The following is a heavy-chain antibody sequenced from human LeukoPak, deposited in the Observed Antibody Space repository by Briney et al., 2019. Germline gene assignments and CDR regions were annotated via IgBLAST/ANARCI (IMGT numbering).Heavy chain of an antibody. CDR1: GFTVGSNY. V-gene: IGHV3-53*01. D-gene: IGHD6-13*01. Sequence: GGCLRLSCVASGFTVGSNYMSWARQAPGKGLEWVSVIYRGGSIYYADSVKGRFIISRDNSKNTLYLQMNSLRAEDTAIYYCARDRVYSEYGMDIWGHGTTDSVSS. CDR3: ARDRVYSEYGMDI. CDR2: IYRGGSI. J-gene: IGHJ6*02.